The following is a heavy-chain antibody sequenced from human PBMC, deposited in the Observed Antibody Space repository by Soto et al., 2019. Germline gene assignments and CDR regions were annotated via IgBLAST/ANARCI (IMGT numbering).Heavy chain of an antibody. V-gene: IGHV1-18*01. CDR1: GYTFTSSD. J-gene: IGHJ6*02. CDR2: ISAYNGNT. Sequence: ASVKVSCKASGYTFTSSDINWVRQAPGQGLEWMGWISAYNGNTNYAQKLEGRVTMTTDTSTSTAYMELRGLRSDDTAVYYCARDRAGANYYYYGMDVWGQGTTVTVSS. CDR3: ARDRAGANYYYYGMDV. D-gene: IGHD6-19*01.